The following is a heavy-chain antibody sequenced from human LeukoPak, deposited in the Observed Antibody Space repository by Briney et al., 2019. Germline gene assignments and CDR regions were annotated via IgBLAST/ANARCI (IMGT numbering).Heavy chain of an antibody. CDR3: AREGSYCVGGDCYSFDF. V-gene: IGHV1-2*02. D-gene: IGHD2-21*02. CDR2: MHGGNGNT. J-gene: IGHJ4*02. CDR1: GYKFISHY. Sequence: ASVRVSCKASGYKFISHYLQWVRQAPGLGPEWMGWMHGGNGNTRYAEKFEVRVTMTRDTSTSTAYMDLSRLTSDYTAVYYRAREGSYCVGGDCYSFDFWGQGTLVTVSS.